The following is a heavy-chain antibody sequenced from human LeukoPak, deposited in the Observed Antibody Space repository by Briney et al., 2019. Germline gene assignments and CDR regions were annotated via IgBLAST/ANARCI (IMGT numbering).Heavy chain of an antibody. CDR1: GFTFSSYD. CDR2: ISGSGSNI. Sequence: QTGGSLRLSCAASGFTFSSYDMKWVRQAPGKGLEWVSHISGSGSNIGYADSVKGRFTVSRDNAKNSLYLQMNSPRAEDTAVYYCARGLRNTILGGDYYWGQGTLVTVSS. CDR3: ARGLRNTILGGDYY. D-gene: IGHD3-3*01. J-gene: IGHJ4*02. V-gene: IGHV3-48*03.